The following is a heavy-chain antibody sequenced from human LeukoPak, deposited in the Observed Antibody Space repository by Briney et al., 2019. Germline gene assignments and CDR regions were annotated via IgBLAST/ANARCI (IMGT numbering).Heavy chain of an antibody. CDR3: AKSNGYGLIDI. V-gene: IGHV4-39*07. CDR1: GGYIGSYY. CDR2: IFYSGST. D-gene: IGHD3-10*01. Sequence: SETPSLTCTVSGGYIGSYYWGWVRQPPGKALEWIGNIFYSGSTYYSPSLKSRVTISLDTSRNQFSLKLNSVTAADTAVYYCAKSNGYGLIDIWGQGTMVTVSS. J-gene: IGHJ3*02.